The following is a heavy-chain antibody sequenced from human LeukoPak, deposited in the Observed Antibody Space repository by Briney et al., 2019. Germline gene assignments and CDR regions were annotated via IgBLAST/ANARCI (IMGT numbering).Heavy chain of an antibody. CDR1: GYTFTGYY. Sequence: ASVKVSCKASGYTFTGYYMHWVRQAPGRGLEWMGWINPNSGGTNYAQEFQGRVTMTRDTSISTAYMELSRLRSDDTAVYYCASTGAKAVAGHAADYWGQGTLVTVSS. D-gene: IGHD6-19*01. CDR3: ASTGAKAVAGHAADY. J-gene: IGHJ4*02. V-gene: IGHV1-2*02. CDR2: INPNSGGT.